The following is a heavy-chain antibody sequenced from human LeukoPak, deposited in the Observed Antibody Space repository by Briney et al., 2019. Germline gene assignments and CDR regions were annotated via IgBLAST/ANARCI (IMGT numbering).Heavy chain of an antibody. CDR3: AKAPPHSSGWYVFDY. D-gene: IGHD6-19*01. Sequence: PGGSLRLSCVASGFTFSSYAMSWVRQAPGKGLEWVAFIRYDGSNKYYADSVKGRFTISRDNSKNTLYLQMNSLRAEDTAVYYCAKAPPHSSGWYVFDYWGQGTLVTVSS. V-gene: IGHV3-30*02. CDR2: IRYDGSNK. CDR1: GFTFSSYA. J-gene: IGHJ4*02.